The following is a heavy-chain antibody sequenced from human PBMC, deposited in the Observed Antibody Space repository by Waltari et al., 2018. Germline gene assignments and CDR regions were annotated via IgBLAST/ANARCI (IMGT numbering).Heavy chain of an antibody. CDR2: ISGSDDST. Sequence: EVQLVESGGDLVQPGGSLRLSCAASGFSVGNYGMSWVRQAPGKGLEWVSTISGSDDSTHYADSVKGRFTISRDNSKNTLYLQMSSLRAEDTALYYCVKEIVGVSWTGDWGQGARVAVSS. D-gene: IGHD1-26*01. V-gene: IGHV3-23*04. CDR3: VKEIVGVSWTGD. J-gene: IGHJ4*02. CDR1: GFSVGNYG.